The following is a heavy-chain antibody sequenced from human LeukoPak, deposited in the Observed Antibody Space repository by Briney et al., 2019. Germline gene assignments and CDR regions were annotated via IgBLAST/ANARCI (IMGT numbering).Heavy chain of an antibody. J-gene: IGHJ6*02. CDR2: INPAGSDK. CDR3: AKDTGGNGAYFYAMDV. D-gene: IGHD4-23*01. Sequence: GGSLRLSCEVSGFTFSTYWMNWVRQAPGKGLEWVANINPAGSDKYYVDSVKGRFTISRDNAKNSLYLQMNSLRPEDTALYYCAKDTGGNGAYFYAMDVWGQGTSVTVSS. V-gene: IGHV3-7*03. CDR1: GFTFSTYW.